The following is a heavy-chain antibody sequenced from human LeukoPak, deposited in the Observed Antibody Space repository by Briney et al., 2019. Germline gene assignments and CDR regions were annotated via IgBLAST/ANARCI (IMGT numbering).Heavy chain of an antibody. CDR3: ARIVSGGDFWSGYPDY. CDR2: IIPIFGTA. D-gene: IGHD3-3*01. J-gene: IGHJ4*02. V-gene: IGHV1-69*05. Sequence: ASVKVSCKASGGTFSGYATSWVRQAPGQGLEWMGGIIPIFGTANYAQKFQGRVTITTDESTSTAYMELSSLRSEDTAVYYCARIVSGGDFWSGYPDYWGQGTLVTVSS. CDR1: GGTFSGYA.